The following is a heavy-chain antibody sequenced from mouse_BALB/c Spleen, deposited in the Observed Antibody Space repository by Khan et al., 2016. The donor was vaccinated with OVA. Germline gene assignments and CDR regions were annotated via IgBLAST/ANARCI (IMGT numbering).Heavy chain of an antibody. CDR1: GYTFTSNT. Sequence: QIQLVQSGAELARPGASVRMSCKASGYTFTSNTMHWVKQRPGQGLEWIGYINPRSDYPTYNQNFKDKVTLSADKSSSTAYMQLSSLTSEDSAVYYCARRTKGYTMDYWGQGTSVTVSS. CDR3: ARRTKGYTMDY. D-gene: IGHD2-14*01. V-gene: IGHV1-4*01. J-gene: IGHJ4*01. CDR2: INPRSDYP.